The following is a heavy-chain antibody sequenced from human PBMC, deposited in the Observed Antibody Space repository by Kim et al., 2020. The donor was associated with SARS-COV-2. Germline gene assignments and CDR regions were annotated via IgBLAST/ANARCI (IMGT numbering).Heavy chain of an antibody. CDR1: GFTFGDYA. D-gene: IGHD6-13*01. CDR2: IRSKAYGGTT. Sequence: GGSLRLSCTASGFTFGDYAMSWVRQAPGKGLEWVGFIRSKAYGGTTEYAACVKGRFTISRDDSKSIAYLQMNSLKTEDTAVYYCTRDRPSSSWYVAIDYWGQGTLVTVSS. V-gene: IGHV3-49*04. CDR3: TRDRPSSSWYVAIDY. J-gene: IGHJ4*02.